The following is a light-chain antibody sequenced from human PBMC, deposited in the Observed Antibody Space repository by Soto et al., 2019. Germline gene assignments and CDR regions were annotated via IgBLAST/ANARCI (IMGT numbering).Light chain of an antibody. CDR2: TAS. J-gene: IGKJ4*01. Sequence: AIQMTQSPSSLSASIGDRVTITCRASQAIRSDLGWYQQKPGKAPKVLIYTASTLQTGDPSRFSGSESGTDFTLTISSLQPEDFATYYCRQDNDLPVTFGGGTKVE. CDR1: QAIRSD. V-gene: IGKV1-6*01. CDR3: RQDNDLPVT.